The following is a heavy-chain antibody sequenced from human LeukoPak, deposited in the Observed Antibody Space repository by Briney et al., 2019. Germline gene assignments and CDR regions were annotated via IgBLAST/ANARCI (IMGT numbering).Heavy chain of an antibody. CDR3: AKRDYSDSNTYSPLFAS. Sequence: QPGGSLRLSCAASGFTFSTFAMSWVRQAPGKGLECVSGISGSGGITYYADSVKGWFTISRDNSKNTLYLQMNSLRADDTAVYYCAKRDYSDSNTYSPLFASWGLGTLVTVSS. D-gene: IGHD3-22*01. V-gene: IGHV3-23*01. CDR1: GFTFSTFA. J-gene: IGHJ4*02. CDR2: ISGSGGIT.